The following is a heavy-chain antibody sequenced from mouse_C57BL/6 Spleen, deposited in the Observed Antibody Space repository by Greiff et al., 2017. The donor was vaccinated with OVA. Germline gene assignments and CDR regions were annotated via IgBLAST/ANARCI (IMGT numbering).Heavy chain of an antibody. V-gene: IGHV1-19*01. CDR3: ARGTGTGFAY. Sequence: VQLKQSGPVLVKPGASVKMSCKASGYTFTDYYMNWVKQSHGKSLEWIGVINPYNGGTSYNQKFKGKATLTVDKSSSTAYMELNSLTSEDSAVYYCARGTGTGFAYWGQGTLVTVSA. CDR1: GYTFTDYY. CDR2: INPYNGGT. J-gene: IGHJ3*01. D-gene: IGHD4-1*01.